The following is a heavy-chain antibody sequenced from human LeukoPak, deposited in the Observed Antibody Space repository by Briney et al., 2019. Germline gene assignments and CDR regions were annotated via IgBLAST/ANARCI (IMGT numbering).Heavy chain of an antibody. J-gene: IGHJ4*02. CDR1: GGSISSSSFY. Sequence: SETLSLTCTVSGGSISSSSFYWGWIRQPPGKGLEWIGSIYYSGNTYYNPSLKSRVTISVDTSKNQFSLKLTSVTVADTAVYYCARAGYGSGNYIDYWGQGTLVAVSS. D-gene: IGHD3-10*01. CDR2: IYYSGNT. V-gene: IGHV4-39*01. CDR3: ARAGYGSGNYIDY.